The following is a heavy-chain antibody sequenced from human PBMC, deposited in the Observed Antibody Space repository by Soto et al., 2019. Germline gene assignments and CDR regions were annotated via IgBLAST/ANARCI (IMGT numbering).Heavy chain of an antibody. CDR1: GYTFTGYY. CDR3: ARESNSWRRGYSYGYSY. CDR2: INPNSGGT. V-gene: IGHV1-2*04. Sequence: ASVKVSCKASGYTFTGYYMHWVRQAPGQGLEWMGWINPNSGGTNYAQKFQGWVTMTRDTSISTAYMELSRLRSDDTAVYYCARESNSWRRGYSYGYSYWGQGTLVTSPQ. D-gene: IGHD5-18*01. J-gene: IGHJ4*02.